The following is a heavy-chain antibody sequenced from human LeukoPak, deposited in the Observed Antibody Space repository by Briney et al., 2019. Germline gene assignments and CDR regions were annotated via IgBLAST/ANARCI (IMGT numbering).Heavy chain of an antibody. CDR2: ISAGNGET. Sequence: ASVKVSCKASGYTFSSYAIHWVRQAPGQSLEWMGWISAGNGETKYSQNFQGRFTITRGTSSSTAYMELNSLISEDTAVYYCARDQGYQLLYYWGQGTLVTVSS. V-gene: IGHV1-3*01. CDR1: GYTFSSYA. D-gene: IGHD2-2*01. J-gene: IGHJ4*02. CDR3: ARDQGYQLLYY.